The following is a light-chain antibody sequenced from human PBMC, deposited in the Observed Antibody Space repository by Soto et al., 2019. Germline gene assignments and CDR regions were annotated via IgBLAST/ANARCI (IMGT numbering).Light chain of an antibody. V-gene: IGKV1-27*01. J-gene: IGKJ2*01. Sequence: DIQMTQSPSSLSASVGDRVTITCRASQGISNYLAWYQQKPGKVPELLVYGTSTLHSGVPSRFSGGGSGTDFTLTISNLQPEDVTTYYCQKYNSAPHTFGQGTKLEIK. CDR2: GTS. CDR1: QGISNY. CDR3: QKYNSAPHT.